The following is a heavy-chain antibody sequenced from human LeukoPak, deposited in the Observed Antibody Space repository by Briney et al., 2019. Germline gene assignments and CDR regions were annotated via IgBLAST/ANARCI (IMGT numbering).Heavy chain of an antibody. Sequence: GGSLRLSCAASGFTFSSYSMNWVRQAPGKGLEWVSYISSSSSTIYYADSVKGRFTISRDNAKNSLYLQMNSLRAEDTAVYSCARGSSGWFDDNWFDPWGQGTLVTVSS. CDR2: ISSSSSTI. CDR1: GFTFSSYS. CDR3: ARGSSGWFDDNWFDP. D-gene: IGHD6-19*01. V-gene: IGHV3-48*01. J-gene: IGHJ5*02.